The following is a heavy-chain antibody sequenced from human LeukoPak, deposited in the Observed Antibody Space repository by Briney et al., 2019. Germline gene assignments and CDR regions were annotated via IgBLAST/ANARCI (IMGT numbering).Heavy chain of an antibody. V-gene: IGHV3-23*01. Sequence: PGGSLRLSCAASGVTFSSYAMSWVRQAPGKGLEWVSVISGGGDSTYYADSVKGRFTISRDNSKNTLYLQMNSLRAEDTAVYYCAKKFTGTTVISGDYFDYWGQGTLVTVSS. CDR1: GVTFSSYA. CDR3: AKKFTGTTVISGDYFDY. CDR2: ISGGGDST. J-gene: IGHJ4*02. D-gene: IGHD4-17*01.